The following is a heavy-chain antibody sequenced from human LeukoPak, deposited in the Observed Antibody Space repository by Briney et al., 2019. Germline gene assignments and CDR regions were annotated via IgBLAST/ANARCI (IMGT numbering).Heavy chain of an antibody. V-gene: IGHV1-2*02. CDR1: GYTFTGYY. D-gene: IGHD3-10*01. CDR2: INPNSGGT. CDR3: ARDALWFGELLLFDY. J-gene: IGHJ4*02. Sequence: GASVKVSCKASGYTFTGYYMHWVRQAPGQGLEWMGWINPNSGGTNYAQKLQGRVTMTTDTSTSTAYMELRSLRSDDTAVYYCARDALWFGELLLFDYWGQGTLVTVSS.